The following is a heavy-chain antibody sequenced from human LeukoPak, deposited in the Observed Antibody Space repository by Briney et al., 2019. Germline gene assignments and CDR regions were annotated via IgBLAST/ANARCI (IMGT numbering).Heavy chain of an antibody. Sequence: SETLSLTCTVSGGSISSSSYYWGWIRQPPGKGPEWIGSIYYSGSTYYNPSLKSRVTISVDTSKNQFSLKLSSVTAADTAVYYCARRRVVRGVPIIPYGMDVWGQGTTVTVSS. J-gene: IGHJ6*02. CDR3: ARRRVVRGVPIIPYGMDV. CDR1: GGSISSSSYY. D-gene: IGHD3-10*01. CDR2: IYYSGST. V-gene: IGHV4-39*07.